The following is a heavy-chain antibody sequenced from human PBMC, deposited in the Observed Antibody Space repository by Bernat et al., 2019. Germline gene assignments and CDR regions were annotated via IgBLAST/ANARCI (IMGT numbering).Heavy chain of an antibody. CDR2: IYYSGST. Sequence: QVQLQQWGAGLLKPSETLSLTCTVSGGSISSTTYYWGWIRQPPGKGLEWIGSIYYSGSTYYNPSLKSRVTISVDTSNTQFSLKLSSVTAADTAVYYCARHDGSYYVNWFDPWGQGTLVTVSS. CDR3: ARHDGSYYVNWFDP. J-gene: IGHJ5*02. V-gene: IGHV4-39*01. D-gene: IGHD1-26*01. CDR1: GGSISSTTYY.